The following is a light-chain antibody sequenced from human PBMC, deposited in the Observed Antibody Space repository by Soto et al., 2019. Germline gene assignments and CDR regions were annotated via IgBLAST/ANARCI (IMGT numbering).Light chain of an antibody. J-gene: IGLJ2*01. Sequence: QSALTQPASVSGSPGQSITISCTGTSSDIGDYNYVSWYQQHPGKAPKLMIYDVSNRPSGVSNRFSGSKSGNTASLTISGLQAEDEADYYCSPYTRSSTLGGVLGGGTKVTVL. CDR2: DVS. CDR1: SSDIGDYNY. V-gene: IGLV2-14*01. CDR3: SPYTRSSTLGGV.